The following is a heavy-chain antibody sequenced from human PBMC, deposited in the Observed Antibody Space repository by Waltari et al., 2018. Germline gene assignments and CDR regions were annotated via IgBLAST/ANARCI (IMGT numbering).Heavy chain of an antibody. CDR2: MNPNSGNT. D-gene: IGHD3-9*01. V-gene: IGHV1-8*01. Sequence: QVQLVQSGAEVKKPGASVKVSCKASGYTFTSYDINWVRQATGHGLEWMGWMNPNSGNTGYAQKFQGRVTMTRNTSISTAYMELSSLRSEDTAVYYCARGGYYDILTGYRRGWFDPWGQGTLVTVSS. CDR1: GYTFTSYD. CDR3: ARGGYYDILTGYRRGWFDP. J-gene: IGHJ5*02.